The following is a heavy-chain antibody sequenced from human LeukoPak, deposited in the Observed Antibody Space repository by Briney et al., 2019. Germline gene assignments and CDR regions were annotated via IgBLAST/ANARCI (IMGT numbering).Heavy chain of an antibody. CDR1: GFTFSSYA. V-gene: IGHV3-23*01. CDR2: IRDGGGST. Sequence: GGSLRLSCAASGFTFSSYAMSWVRQAPGKGLEWVSAIRDGGGSTYYADSVKGRFTISRDNSKNTLYLQMNSLRAEDTAVYYCAKRVSSGWPYHYGMDVWGQGTTVTVSS. J-gene: IGHJ6*02. CDR3: AKRVSSGWPYHYGMDV. D-gene: IGHD6-19*01.